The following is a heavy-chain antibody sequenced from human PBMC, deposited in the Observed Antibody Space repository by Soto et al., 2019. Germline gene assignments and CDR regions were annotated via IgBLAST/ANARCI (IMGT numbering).Heavy chain of an antibody. CDR3: GGGKWVGSVVSSSSLSGMAA. J-gene: IGHJ6*04. CDR2: IIPIFGTA. V-gene: IGHV1-69*06. D-gene: IGHD2-15*01. CDR1: GGTFSSYA. Sequence: QVQLVQSGAEVKKPGSSVKVSCKASGGTFSSYAISWVRQAPGQGLEWMGGIIPIFGTANYAQKFQGRVTITGDKPRSTAKRGRRGRRCENRAVFYGGGGKWVGSVVSSSSLSGMAAGAKGPT.